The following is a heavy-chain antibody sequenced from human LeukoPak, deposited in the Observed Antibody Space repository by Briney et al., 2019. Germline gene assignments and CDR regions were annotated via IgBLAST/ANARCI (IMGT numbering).Heavy chain of an antibody. J-gene: IGHJ5*02. CDR3: ARGSYTSSWYSLLRRAPFDP. CDR1: GYTFISYD. Sequence: ASVKVSCKASGYTFISYDINWVRQATGQGLEWMGWMDPNSGNTVYAQKFQGRVTLTRNTSIGTAYLQLSSLRSDDTALYYCARGSYTSSWYSLLRRAPFDPWGQGTLVTVSS. CDR2: MDPNSGNT. D-gene: IGHD6-13*01. V-gene: IGHV1-8*01.